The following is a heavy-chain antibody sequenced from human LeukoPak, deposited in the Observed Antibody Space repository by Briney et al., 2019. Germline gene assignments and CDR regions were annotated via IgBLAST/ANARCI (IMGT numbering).Heavy chain of an antibody. CDR2: ISAYNGNT. D-gene: IGHD4-11*01. Sequence: ASVKVSCKASGYTFTSSGISWVRQAPGQGLGWMGWISAYNGNTNYAQNLQGRVTMTTDTSTNTAYMELRSLRSDDTAVYYLSRAGASTVTTPPFDTSGQGDL. CDR3: SRAGASTVTTPPFDT. V-gene: IGHV1-18*01. CDR1: GYTFTSSG. J-gene: IGHJ4*02.